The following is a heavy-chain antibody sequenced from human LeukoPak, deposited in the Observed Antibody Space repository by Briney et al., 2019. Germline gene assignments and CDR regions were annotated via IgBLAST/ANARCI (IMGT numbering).Heavy chain of an antibody. V-gene: IGHV3-23*01. CDR2: ITGSGGNT. CDR3: VRDHHRRLYDSQARDTFDI. D-gene: IGHD3-22*01. CDR1: GFTFTTYG. Sequence: PGRSLRLSCAASGFTFTTYGMSWVRQAPGKGLEWVSVITGSGGNTYYADSVKGRFTISRDNAQNSLYLQMNSLRAEDTAVYYCVRDHHRRLYDSQARDTFDIWGQGTMVTVSS. J-gene: IGHJ3*02.